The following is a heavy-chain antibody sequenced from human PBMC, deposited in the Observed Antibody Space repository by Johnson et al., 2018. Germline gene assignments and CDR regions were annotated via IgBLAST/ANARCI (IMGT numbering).Heavy chain of an antibody. V-gene: IGHV1-46*01. Sequence: VQLVESGAEVKKHGASVNVSCKASGYTFTRYYIHWVRQAPGQGLEWMGIINPSGGSTSYTQKFQGRVTMTRDTSRSTVYMELSSLTSEDTAVYYCAREGIAVALGAFDMWGQGTMVTVSS. D-gene: IGHD6-19*01. CDR1: GYTFTRYY. J-gene: IGHJ3*02. CDR3: AREGIAVALGAFDM. CDR2: INPSGGST.